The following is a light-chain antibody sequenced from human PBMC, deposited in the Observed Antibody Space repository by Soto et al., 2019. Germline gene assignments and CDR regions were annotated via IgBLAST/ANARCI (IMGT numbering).Light chain of an antibody. CDR1: SSNIGAGYD. Sequence: QSVLTQPPSVSGAPGQRVTISCTESSSNIGAGYDVHWYQQLPGTAPKLLIYGNSNRPSGVPDRFSGSKSGTSASLAITGLQAEDEADYNGQSYDSSLSGWVFGGGTKLTVL. V-gene: IGLV1-40*01. CDR3: QSYDSSLSGWV. CDR2: GNS. J-gene: IGLJ3*02.